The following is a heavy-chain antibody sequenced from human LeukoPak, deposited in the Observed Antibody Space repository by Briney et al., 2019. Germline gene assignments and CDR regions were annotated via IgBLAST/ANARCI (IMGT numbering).Heavy chain of an antibody. CDR2: INSDGRST. CDR3: VRDRAVSPFPPDAFDM. D-gene: IGHD4-17*01. Sequence: GSLRLSCAASGFTFSNYWMHWVRQAPGKGLVWVSRINSDGRSTKYADSVKGRFAISRDNAKNTLYLQMNSLRAEDTAVYYCVRDRAVSPFPPDAFDMWGQGTMVTVAS. J-gene: IGHJ3*02. V-gene: IGHV3-74*01. CDR1: GFTFSNYW.